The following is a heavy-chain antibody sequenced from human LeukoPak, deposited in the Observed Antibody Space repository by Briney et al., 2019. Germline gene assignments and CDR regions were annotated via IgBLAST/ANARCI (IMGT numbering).Heavy chain of an antibody. D-gene: IGHD1-26*01. CDR3: ARVLRTENTGSYGFVDY. J-gene: IGHJ4*02. CDR1: GFTVSSNY. CDR2: IYSGGST. V-gene: IGHV3-53*05. Sequence: GGSLRLSCAASGFTVSSNYMSWVRQAPGKGLEWVSVIYSGGSTYYADSVKGRFTISRDNSKNTLYLQMNSLRAEDTAVYYCARVLRTENTGSYGFVDYWGQGTLVTVSS.